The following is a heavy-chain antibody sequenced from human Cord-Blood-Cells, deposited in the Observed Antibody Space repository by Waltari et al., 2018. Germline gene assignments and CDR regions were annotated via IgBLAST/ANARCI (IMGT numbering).Heavy chain of an antibody. D-gene: IGHD5-18*01. Sequence: QVQLVESGGGVVQPGRSLRLSCAASGFTFSSYAMHWVRQALGKGLEWVAVISYDGSNKYYADSVKGRFTISRDNSKNTLYLQMNSLRAEDTAVYYCARDPESYGYFDYWGQGTLVTVSS. CDR1: GFTFSSYA. CDR2: ISYDGSNK. J-gene: IGHJ4*02. CDR3: ARDPESYGYFDY. V-gene: IGHV3-30-3*01.